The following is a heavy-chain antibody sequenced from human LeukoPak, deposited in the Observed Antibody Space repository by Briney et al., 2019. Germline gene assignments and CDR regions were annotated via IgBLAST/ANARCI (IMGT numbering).Heavy chain of an antibody. J-gene: IGHJ4*02. CDR2: IIPIFGTA. V-gene: IGHV1-69*06. D-gene: IGHD6-13*01. Sequence: SVKVSCKASGGTFSSYAISWVRQAPGQGLEWMGGIIPIFGTANYAQKFQGRVTITADKSTSTAYMELSSLRSEDTAVYYCARGGGERYGTSHGGIDYWGQGTLVTVSS. CDR1: GGTFSSYA. CDR3: ARGGGERYGTSHGGIDY.